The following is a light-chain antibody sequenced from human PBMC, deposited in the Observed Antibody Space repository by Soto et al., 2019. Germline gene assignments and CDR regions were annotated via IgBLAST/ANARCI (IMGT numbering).Light chain of an antibody. CDR1: QSVSRD. V-gene: IGKV3-11*01. CDR2: DVS. CDR3: QHRTNWPRT. J-gene: IGKJ2*01. Sequence: EIVLTQSPATLSLFPGERATLSCRASQSVSRDLAWYQQKPGQAPRLLIYDVSNRATGIPARFSGSGSGTDFTLTISSLEPEDFAVYYCQHRTNWPRTFGQGTKLDIK.